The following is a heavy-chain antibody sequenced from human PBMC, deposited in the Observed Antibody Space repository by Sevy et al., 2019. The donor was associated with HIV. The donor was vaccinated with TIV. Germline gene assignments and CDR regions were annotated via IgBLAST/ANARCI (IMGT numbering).Heavy chain of an antibody. V-gene: IGHV3-21*01. J-gene: IGHJ4*02. CDR2: ISSSSSYI. CDR3: ARWDADRRWYFDY. CDR1: GFSFSSYS. Sequence: GGSLSLSCAASGFSFSSYSMNWVRQAPGKGLEWASSISSSSSYIYYTDSVKGRFTISRDNAKNSLYLQMNSLRAEDTAVYYCARWDADRRWYFDYWGQGTLVTVSS. D-gene: IGHD1-26*01.